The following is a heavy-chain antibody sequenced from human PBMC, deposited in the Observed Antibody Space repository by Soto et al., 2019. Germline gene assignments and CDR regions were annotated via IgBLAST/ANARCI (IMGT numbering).Heavy chain of an antibody. V-gene: IGHV3-53*02. J-gene: IGHJ4*02. D-gene: IGHD3-16*01. CDR2: IYSAAST. CDR3: AGGVAKPKLDY. Sequence: EVQLVETGGGLIQPGGSLRLSCAASEFTVSSNSMSWVRQAPGEGLEWVSLIYSAASTSYADSMKGRFTISRDNFKNTVYLHMNSLRVEDTAVYYCAGGVAKPKLDYWGQGTLVTVSS. CDR1: EFTVSSNS.